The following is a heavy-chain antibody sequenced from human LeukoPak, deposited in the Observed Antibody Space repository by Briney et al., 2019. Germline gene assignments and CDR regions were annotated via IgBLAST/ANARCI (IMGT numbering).Heavy chain of an antibody. V-gene: IGHV4-30-4*01. CDR3: ARVGSGGSGSYLYNWFDH. Sequence: SQTESLTCTVSGGSISSGDYYWSRIRQPPGKGLEWIGYIYYSGSTYYNPSLKSRVTISVDTSKNQFSLKLSSVTAADTAVYYCARVGSGGSGSYLYNWFDHWGQGTLVTVSS. CDR2: IYYSGST. CDR1: GGSISSGDYY. J-gene: IGHJ5*02. D-gene: IGHD3-10*01.